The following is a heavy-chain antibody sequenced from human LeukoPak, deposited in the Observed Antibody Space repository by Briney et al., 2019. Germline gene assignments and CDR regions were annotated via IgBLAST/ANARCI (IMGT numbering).Heavy chain of an antibody. CDR2: ISAYNGNT. CDR1: GYTFTSYG. D-gene: IGHD6-13*01. V-gene: IGHV1-18*01. CDR3: ARESSIAAADGSLSD. Sequence: GASVKVSCKASGYTFTSYGISWVRQAPGQGLEWMGWISAYNGNTNYAQKLQGRVTMTTDTSTSTAYMELRSLRSDDTAVYYCARESSIAAADGSLSDWGQGTLVTVSS. J-gene: IGHJ4*02.